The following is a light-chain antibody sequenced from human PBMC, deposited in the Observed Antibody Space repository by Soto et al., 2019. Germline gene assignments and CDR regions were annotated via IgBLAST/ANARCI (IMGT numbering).Light chain of an antibody. CDR3: QQCYGSPRT. CDR1: QSVLHSSNNKNY. CDR2: WAS. J-gene: IGKJ1*01. Sequence: DIVMTQSPDSLAVSLGEGATINCKSSQSVLHSSNNKNYLAWYQQKPGQPPKLLIYWASTRQSGVPDRFSGSGSGTDFTLTISNLQAEDVAVYYCQQCYGSPRTFGQGTKVEIK. V-gene: IGKV4-1*01.